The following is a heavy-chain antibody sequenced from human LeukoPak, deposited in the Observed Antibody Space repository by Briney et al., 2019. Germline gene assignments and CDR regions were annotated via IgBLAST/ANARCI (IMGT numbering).Heavy chain of an antibody. CDR2: IYHSGST. J-gene: IGHJ4*02. CDR1: GYSISSGYY. V-gene: IGHV4-38-2*02. D-gene: IGHD6-19*01. Sequence: SETLSLTCTVSGYSISSGYYWGWIRQPPGKGLEWIGSIYHSGSTNYNPSLKSRVTISVDTSKNQFSLKLSSVTAADTAVYYYARVDAGEVAGPIDYWGQGTLVTVSS. CDR3: ARVDAGEVAGPIDY.